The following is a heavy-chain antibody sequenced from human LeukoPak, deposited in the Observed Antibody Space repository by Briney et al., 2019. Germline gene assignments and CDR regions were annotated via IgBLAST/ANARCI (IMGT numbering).Heavy chain of an antibody. V-gene: IGHV3-23*01. CDR3: AKDQCELLPAHNYDMDD. D-gene: IGHD1-26*01. J-gene: IGHJ6*02. CDR2: ISGSGGST. Sequence: GGSLRLSCAASGFTFSSYAVSWVRQAPGKGLEWVSAISGSGGSTYYADSVKGRFTISRDNSKNTLYLQMNSLRAEDTAVYYCAKDQCELLPAHNYDMDDWGQGTMVTVSS. CDR1: GFTFSSYA.